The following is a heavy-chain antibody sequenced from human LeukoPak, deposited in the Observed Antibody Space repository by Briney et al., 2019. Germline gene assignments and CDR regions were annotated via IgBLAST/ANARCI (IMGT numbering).Heavy chain of an antibody. CDR2: ISGKGDNT. J-gene: IGHJ4*02. CDR1: AFTFEDYT. D-gene: IGHD3-10*01. V-gene: IGHV3-43*02. Sequence: PGGSLRLSCAASAFTFEDYTMHWVRQAPGKGLEWVSHISGKGDNTYYADSVKGRFTISRDNNRNSLYLQMNSLRTEDTALYYCAKGRRSGTHYNTFDRWGPGTLVTVSS. CDR3: AKGRRSGTHYNTFDR.